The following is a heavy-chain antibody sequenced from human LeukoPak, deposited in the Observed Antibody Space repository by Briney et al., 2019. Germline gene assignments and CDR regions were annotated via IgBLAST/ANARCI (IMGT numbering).Heavy chain of an antibody. J-gene: IGHJ4*02. V-gene: IGHV3-7*02. CDR3: ASNSGWRIDY. D-gene: IGHD1-1*01. Sequence: PRGSLRLSCAASGFTFSTYWMTWVRQAPGKGLEWVANIKEDGSEKYYVGSVKGRFTISRDNAKNSLYLQMNSLRAEDTAVYYCASNSGWRIDYWGQGTLVTVSS. CDR2: IKEDGSEK. CDR1: GFTFSTYW.